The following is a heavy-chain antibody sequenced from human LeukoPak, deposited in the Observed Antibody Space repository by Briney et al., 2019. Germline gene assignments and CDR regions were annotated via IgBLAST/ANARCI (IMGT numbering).Heavy chain of an antibody. CDR2: ISGSGGST. CDR1: GFTFSTYT. CDR3: AKGSFLLYSYGYFDY. J-gene: IGHJ4*02. D-gene: IGHD5-18*01. V-gene: IGHV3-23*01. Sequence: GGSLRLSCAASGFTFSTYTINWVRQAPGKGLEWVSAISGSGGSTYYADSVKGRFTISRDNSKNTLYLQMNSLRAEDTAVYYCAKGSFLLYSYGYFDYWGQGTLVTVSS.